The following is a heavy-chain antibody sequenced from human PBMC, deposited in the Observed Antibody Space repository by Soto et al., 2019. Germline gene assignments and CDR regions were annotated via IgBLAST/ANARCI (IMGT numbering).Heavy chain of an antibody. D-gene: IGHD6-13*01. CDR3: ARHVVIGAAAGSPYYYYGMDV. CDR2: IYPGDSDT. CDR1: GYSFTSYW. Sequence: GESLKISCKGPGYSFTSYWIGWVRQMPGKGLEWMGIIYPGDSDTRCSPSFQGQVTISADKSISTAYLQWSSLKASDTAMYYCARHVVIGAAAGSPYYYYGMDVWGQGTTVTVSS. J-gene: IGHJ6*02. V-gene: IGHV5-51*01.